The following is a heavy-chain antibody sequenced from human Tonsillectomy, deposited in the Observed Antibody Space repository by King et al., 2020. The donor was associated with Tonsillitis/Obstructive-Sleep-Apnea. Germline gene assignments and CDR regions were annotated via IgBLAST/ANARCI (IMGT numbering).Heavy chain of an antibody. CDR3: ARDGVLRFLEWLLGTWYFDL. D-gene: IGHD3-3*01. Sequence: VQLVESGGGVFQPGRSLRLSCAASGFTFSSYAMHWVRQAPGKGLEWVAVIWYDGSNKYYADSVKGRFTISRDNSKNTLYLQMNSLRAEDTAVYYCARDGVLRFLEWLLGTWYFDLWGRGPLVTVSS. V-gene: IGHV3-33*01. CDR2: IWYDGSNK. CDR1: GFTFSSYA. J-gene: IGHJ2*01.